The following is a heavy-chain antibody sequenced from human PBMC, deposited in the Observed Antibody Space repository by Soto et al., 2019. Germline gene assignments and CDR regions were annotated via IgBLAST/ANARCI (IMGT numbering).Heavy chain of an antibody. V-gene: IGHV1-18*01. J-gene: IGHJ4*02. CDR3: ARAEDIVLMVYATYDY. Sequence: ASVKFSCKASGYTFTSYGISWVRQAPGQGLEWMGWISAYNGNTNYAQKLQGRVTMTTDTSTSTAYMELRSLRSDDTAVYYCARAEDIVLMVYATYDYWGQGTLVTVSS. CDR1: GYTFTSYG. D-gene: IGHD2-8*01. CDR2: ISAYNGNT.